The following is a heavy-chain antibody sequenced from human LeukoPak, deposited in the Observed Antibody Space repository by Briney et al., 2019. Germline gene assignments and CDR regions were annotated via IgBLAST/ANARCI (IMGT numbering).Heavy chain of an antibody. CDR2: ISGSSGST. V-gene: IGHV3-23*01. J-gene: IGHJ4*02. CDR1: GFTFSSYA. CDR3: AKDVRYFDWLIFDY. Sequence: GGSLRLSCAASGFTFSSYAMGWVRQAPGKGLEWVSAISGSSGSTYYADSVKGRFTISRDNSKNTLYLQMNSLRAEDTAVYYCAKDVRYFDWLIFDYWGQGTLVTVSS. D-gene: IGHD3-9*01.